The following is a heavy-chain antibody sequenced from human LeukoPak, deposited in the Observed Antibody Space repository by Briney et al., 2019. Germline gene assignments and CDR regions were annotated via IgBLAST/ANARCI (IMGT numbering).Heavy chain of an antibody. Sequence: GGSLRLSCAASGFTFRNYGMHWVRQAPGKGLQWVAVIWYDGSYQYYADSVKGRFTISRDNSKNTLYLQMNSLRAEDTAVYYCARQYSSSPWGQGTLVTVSS. J-gene: IGHJ5*02. CDR1: GFTFRNYG. CDR3: ARQYSSSP. CDR2: IWYDGSYQ. V-gene: IGHV3-33*01. D-gene: IGHD6-13*01.